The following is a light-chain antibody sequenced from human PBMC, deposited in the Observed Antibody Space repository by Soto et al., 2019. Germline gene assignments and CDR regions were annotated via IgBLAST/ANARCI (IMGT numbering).Light chain of an antibody. CDR2: EVS. Sequence: QSVLTQPASVSGSPGQSITISCTGTSSDVGGYNYVSWYQQHPGKAPKLMIYEVSNRPSGVPDRFSGSKSGNTASLTISGLQAEDEADYYCCSYAGRYTWVFGGGTKLTVL. CDR1: SSDVGGYNY. V-gene: IGLV2-11*01. CDR3: CSYAGRYTWV. J-gene: IGLJ3*02.